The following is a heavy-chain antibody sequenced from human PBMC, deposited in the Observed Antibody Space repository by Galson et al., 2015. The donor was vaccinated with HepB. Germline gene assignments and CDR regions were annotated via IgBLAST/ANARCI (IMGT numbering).Heavy chain of an antibody. CDR2: INSAGRYT. D-gene: IGHD2-2*01. CDR1: GFTFNTYG. CDR3: ARGYRLLAPEAGY. Sequence: SLRLSCATSGFTFNTYGMNWVRQAPGKGLEWISYINSAGRYTIYADSVKGRFTISRDNAKNSLYLQMNSLRDEDTAIYYCARGYRLLAPEAGYWGEGTLVTVSS. J-gene: IGHJ4*02. V-gene: IGHV3-21*05.